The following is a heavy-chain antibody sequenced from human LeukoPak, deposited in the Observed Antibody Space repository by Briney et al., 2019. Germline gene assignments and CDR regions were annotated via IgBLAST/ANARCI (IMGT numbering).Heavy chain of an antibody. CDR2: ISWNSGSI. CDR3: AKGLWFGDPFDY. Sequence: PGGSLRLSCAASGFTFDDYAMHWVRQAPGKGLEWVSGISWNSGSIGYADSVKGRFTISRDNAKNSLYLQMNSLRAEDTALYYCAKGLWFGDPFDYWGQGTLVTVSS. J-gene: IGHJ4*02. CDR1: GFTFDDYA. D-gene: IGHD3-10*01. V-gene: IGHV3-9*01.